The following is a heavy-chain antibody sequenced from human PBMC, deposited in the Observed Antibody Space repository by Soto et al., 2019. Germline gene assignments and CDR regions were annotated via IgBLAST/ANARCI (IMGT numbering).Heavy chain of an antibody. Sequence: PSETLSLTCTVSGGSISSYYWSWIRQPAGKGLEWIGRIYTSGSTNYNPSLKSRVTMSVDTSKNQFSLKLSSVTAADTAVYYCARAPPVNTRDAFDIWAQGTMVTVSS. V-gene: IGHV4-4*07. J-gene: IGHJ3*02. CDR3: ARAPPVNTRDAFDI. CDR2: IYTSGST. CDR1: GGSISSYY. D-gene: IGHD4-17*01.